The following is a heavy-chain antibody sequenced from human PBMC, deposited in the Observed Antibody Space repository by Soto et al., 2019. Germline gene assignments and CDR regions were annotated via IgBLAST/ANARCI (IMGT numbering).Heavy chain of an antibody. Sequence: QVQLVESGGGVVQPGRSLRLSCAASGFTFSSYGMHWVRQAPGKGLEWVAVISYDGSNKYYADSVKGRFTISRDNSKNTLYLQMNSLRAEDTAVYYCAKDRFFDIKQDMDVWGKGTTVTVSS. CDR2: ISYDGSNK. J-gene: IGHJ6*03. CDR3: AKDRFFDIKQDMDV. V-gene: IGHV3-30*18. D-gene: IGHD3-3*01. CDR1: GFTFSSYG.